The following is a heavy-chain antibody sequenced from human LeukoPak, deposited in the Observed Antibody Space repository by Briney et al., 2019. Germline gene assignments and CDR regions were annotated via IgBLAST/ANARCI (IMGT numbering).Heavy chain of an antibody. V-gene: IGHV3-7*01. Sequence: PGGSLRLSCAASGFTFRNYWMSWVRPAPGKGLEWVGNINQDGSVKFYVDSVKGRFTISRDNAKSSLYLQMNSLRAEDTAVYYCATSRDSSGVDWGQGNLVTVSS. J-gene: IGHJ4*02. D-gene: IGHD3-22*01. CDR1: GFTFRNYW. CDR3: ATSRDSSGVD. CDR2: INQDGSVK.